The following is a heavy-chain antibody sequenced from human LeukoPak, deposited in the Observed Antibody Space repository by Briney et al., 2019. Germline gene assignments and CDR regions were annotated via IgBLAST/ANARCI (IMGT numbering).Heavy chain of an antibody. V-gene: IGHV4-39*01. Sequence: SETLSLTCTVSGGSISSSSYYWGWIRQTPGKGLEWIGSIYYSGSTFYSPSLKSRVTISVDTSKNQFSLKLSSVTAADTAVYYCASLRERSYYARGFDYWGQGALVTVSS. CDR3: ASLRERSYYARGFDY. CDR1: GGSISSSSYY. D-gene: IGHD1-26*01. CDR2: IYYSGST. J-gene: IGHJ4*02.